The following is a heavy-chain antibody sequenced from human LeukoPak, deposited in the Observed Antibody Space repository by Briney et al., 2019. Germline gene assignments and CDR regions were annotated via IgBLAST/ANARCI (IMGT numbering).Heavy chain of an antibody. J-gene: IGHJ6*03. V-gene: IGHV3-30*02. CDR3: ASGLGSGSYGLLDYYYMDV. CDR2: IRYDGSNK. Sequence: GGSLRLSCAASGFTFSSYGMHWVRQAPGKGLEWVAFIRYDGSNKYYADSVKGRFTISRDNSKNTLYLQMNSLGAEDTAVYYCASGLGSGSYGLLDYYYMDVWGKGTTVTVSS. D-gene: IGHD3-10*01. CDR1: GFTFSSYG.